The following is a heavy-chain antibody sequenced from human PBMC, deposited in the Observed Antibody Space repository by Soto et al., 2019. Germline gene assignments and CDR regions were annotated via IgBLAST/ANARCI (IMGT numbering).Heavy chain of an antibody. J-gene: IGHJ6*02. CDR1: GYTFTSYY. CDR3: ARAGGDTAMERYYYYYGMDV. V-gene: IGHV1-46*01. D-gene: IGHD5-18*01. Sequence: EASVKVSCKASGYTFTSYYMHWVRQAPGQGLEWMGIINPSGGSTSYAQKFQGRVTMTRDTSTSTVYMELSSLRSEDTAVYYCARAGGDTAMERYYYYYGMDVWGQGTTVTVSS. CDR2: INPSGGST.